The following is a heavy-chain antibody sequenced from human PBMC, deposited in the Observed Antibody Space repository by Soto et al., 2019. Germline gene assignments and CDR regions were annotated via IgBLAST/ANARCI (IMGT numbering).Heavy chain of an antibody. Sequence: QVQLQQWGAGLLKPSETLSLTCAVYGGSFSGYYWSWIRQPPGKGLEWVGEINHSGSTNYNPSLKNRVTKSVDTSKNQFSLKLSSVTAADTAVYYCARDENDAFDIWGQGTMVTVAA. V-gene: IGHV4-34*01. CDR1: GGSFSGYY. CDR2: INHSGST. J-gene: IGHJ3*02. CDR3: ARDENDAFDI.